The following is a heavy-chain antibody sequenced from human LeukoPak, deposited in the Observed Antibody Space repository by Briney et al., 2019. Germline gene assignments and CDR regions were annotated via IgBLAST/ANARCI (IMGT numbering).Heavy chain of an antibody. CDR3: AGEAATPAMVRGVGDAFDI. J-gene: IGHJ3*02. Sequence: PSETLSLTCTVSGGSISSYYWSWIRQPPGKGLEWIGYIYYSGSTNYNPSLKSRVTISVDTSKNQFSLKLSSVTAADTAVYYCAGEAATPAMVRGVGDAFDIWGQGTMVTVSS. D-gene: IGHD3-10*01. CDR1: GGSISSYY. V-gene: IGHV4-59*01. CDR2: IYYSGST.